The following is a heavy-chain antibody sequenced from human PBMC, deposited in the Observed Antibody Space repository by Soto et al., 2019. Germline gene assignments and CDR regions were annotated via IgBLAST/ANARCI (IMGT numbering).Heavy chain of an antibody. CDR3: ASSYSNFGAGFDP. CDR1: GGFIGNNY. V-gene: IGHV4-59*08. Sequence: QVQLQESGPGLVKPSETLSLTCTVSGGFIGNNYWSWIRQAPGKGLEWIGYIYYTGSTNYNPSFTSRLTLSIDTSKNQFSLKLPSVTAADTAVYYCASSYSNFGAGFDPWGPGTLVTVSS. CDR2: IYYTGST. J-gene: IGHJ5*02. D-gene: IGHD4-4*01.